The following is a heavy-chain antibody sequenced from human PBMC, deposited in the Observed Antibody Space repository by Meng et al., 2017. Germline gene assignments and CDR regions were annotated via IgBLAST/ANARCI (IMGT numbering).Heavy chain of an antibody. CDR1: GYNCPDYY. D-gene: IGHD6-25*01. CDR3: ARDEDISAAGKLFGDY. CDR2: INPKSGDT. J-gene: IGHJ4*02. Sequence: QGQRVRSGAEVKKPGASVKVSCKPSGYNCPDYYIHWVRRAPGQGLEWMGRINPKSGDTHYAQKFQARVTMTGDTSISTAYMELSGLRSDDTAMYYCARDEDISAAGKLFGDYWGQGTLVTVSS. V-gene: IGHV1-2*06.